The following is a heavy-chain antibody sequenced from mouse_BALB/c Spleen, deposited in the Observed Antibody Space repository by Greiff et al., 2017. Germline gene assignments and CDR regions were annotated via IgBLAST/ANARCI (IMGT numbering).Heavy chain of an antibody. Sequence: DVMLVESGGGLVKPGGSLKLSCAASGFTFSDYYMYWVRQTPEKRLEWVATISDGGSYTYYPDSVKGRFTISRDNAKNNLYLQMSSLKSEDTAMYYCARDRDTSFAYWGQGTLVTVSA. CDR2: ISDGGSYT. CDR3: ARDRDTSFAY. J-gene: IGHJ3*01. D-gene: IGHD3-1*01. V-gene: IGHV5-4*02. CDR1: GFTFSDYY.